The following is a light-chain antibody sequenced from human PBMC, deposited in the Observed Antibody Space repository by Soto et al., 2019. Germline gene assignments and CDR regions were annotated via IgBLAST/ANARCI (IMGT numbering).Light chain of an antibody. J-gene: IGKJ2*01. Sequence: DIQMTQSPSSLSPSVGDRVTITCRASQSISNYLNWYQQKPGKAPTLLIFTAASLQSGVPSRFSGSGSGTDFTLTISGLQLEDFATYYCQQSHSTPYTFGQGTRLEIK. CDR1: QSISNY. CDR2: TAA. V-gene: IGKV1-39*01. CDR3: QQSHSTPYT.